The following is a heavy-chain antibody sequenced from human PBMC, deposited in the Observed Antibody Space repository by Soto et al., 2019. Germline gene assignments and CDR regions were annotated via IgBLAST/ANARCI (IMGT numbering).Heavy chain of an antibody. Sequence: GGSLRLSCAASGFTFSSYAMSWVRQAPGKGLEWVSAISGSGGSTYYADSVKGRFTISRDNSKNTLYLQMNSLRAEDTAVYYCAKDLTLYDFWSGYEVDYWGQGALVTVSS. J-gene: IGHJ4*02. CDR2: ISGSGGST. V-gene: IGHV3-23*01. D-gene: IGHD3-3*01. CDR3: AKDLTLYDFWSGYEVDY. CDR1: GFTFSSYA.